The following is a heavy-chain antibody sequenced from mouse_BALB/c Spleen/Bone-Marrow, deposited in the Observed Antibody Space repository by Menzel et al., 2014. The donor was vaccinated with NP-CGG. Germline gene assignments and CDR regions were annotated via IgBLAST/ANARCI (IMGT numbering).Heavy chain of an antibody. J-gene: IGHJ4*01. Sequence: VQLVESGPGLVAPSQSLSITCTVSGFSLTGYGVNWVRRPPGKGLEWLGMIWGDGSTDYNSALKSRLSISKDNSKSQVFLKMNSLQTDDTARYYCARALYDYDDLYCAMDYWGQGTSVTVSS. D-gene: IGHD2-4*01. CDR2: IWGDGST. V-gene: IGHV2-6-7*01. CDR1: GFSLTGYG. CDR3: ARALYDYDDLYCAMDY.